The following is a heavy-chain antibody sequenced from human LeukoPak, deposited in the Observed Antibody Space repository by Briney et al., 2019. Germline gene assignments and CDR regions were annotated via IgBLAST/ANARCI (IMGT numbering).Heavy chain of an antibody. D-gene: IGHD4-17*01. CDR3: ARSYGDYATEAFDI. CDR1: GFTFSSYA. CDR2: ISYDGSNK. J-gene: IGHJ3*02. Sequence: PGGSLRLSCAASGFTFSSYAMHWVRQAPGKGLEWVAVISYDGSNKYYADSVKGRFTISRDNSKNTLYLQMNSLRAEDTAVYYCARSYGDYATEAFDIWGQGTMVTVSS. V-gene: IGHV3-30-3*01.